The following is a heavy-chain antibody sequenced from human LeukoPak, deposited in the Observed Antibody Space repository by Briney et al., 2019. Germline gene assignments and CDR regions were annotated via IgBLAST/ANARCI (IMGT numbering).Heavy chain of an antibody. CDR3: ARDPYYYDSSGFPYFDY. J-gene: IGHJ4*02. Sequence: GSLRLSCAASGFTLSSYSMNWVRQAPGKGLEWVSFMSSSSRYIFYADSVKGRFTISRDNAKNSLYLQMNSLRAEDTAVYYCARDPYYYDSSGFPYFDYWGQGTLVTVSS. CDR2: MSSSSRYI. CDR1: GFTLSSYS. V-gene: IGHV3-21*01. D-gene: IGHD3-22*01.